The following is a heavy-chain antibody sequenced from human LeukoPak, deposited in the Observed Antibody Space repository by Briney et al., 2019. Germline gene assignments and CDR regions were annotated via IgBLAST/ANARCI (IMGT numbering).Heavy chain of an antibody. V-gene: IGHV3-23*01. D-gene: IGHD3-3*01. CDR1: GFTFSSYA. Sequence: PGGSLRLSCAASGFTFSSYAMSWVRQAPGKGLEWVSAISGSGGSTYYADSVKGRFTISRDNSKNTLYLQMNSLRAEDTAVYYCAKDQFGSYDFWSGYFFHWGRGTLVTVSS. J-gene: IGHJ4*02. CDR3: AKDQFGSYDFWSGYFFH. CDR2: ISGSGGST.